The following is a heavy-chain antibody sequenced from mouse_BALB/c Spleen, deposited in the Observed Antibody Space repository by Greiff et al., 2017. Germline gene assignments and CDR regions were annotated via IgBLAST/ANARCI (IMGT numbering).Heavy chain of an antibody. D-gene: IGHD1-1*01. CDR1: GYTFSSYW. CDR2: ILPGSGST. Sequence: QVQLQQSGAELMKPGASVKISCKATGYTFSSYWIEWVKQRPGHGLEWIGEILPGSGSTNYNEKFKGTATFTADTSSNTAYMQLSSLTSEDSAVYYCAMGLRFFDYWGQGTTLTVSS. J-gene: IGHJ2*01. V-gene: IGHV1-9*01. CDR3: AMGLRFFDY.